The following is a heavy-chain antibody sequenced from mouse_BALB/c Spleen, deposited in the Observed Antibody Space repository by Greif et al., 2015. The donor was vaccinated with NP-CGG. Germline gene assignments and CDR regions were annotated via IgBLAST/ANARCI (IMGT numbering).Heavy chain of an antibody. CDR2: IDPANGNT. CDR1: GFNIKDTY. CDR3: VRDRYDLSWFAY. V-gene: IGHV14-3*02. J-gene: IGHJ3*01. Sequence: VQLQQSGAELVKPGASVKLSCTASGFNIKDTYMHWVKQRPEQGLEWIGRIDPANGNTKYDPKFQGKATITADTSSNTAYLQLSSLTAEDTAVYYCVRDRYDLSWFAYWGQGTLVTVSA. D-gene: IGHD2-14*01.